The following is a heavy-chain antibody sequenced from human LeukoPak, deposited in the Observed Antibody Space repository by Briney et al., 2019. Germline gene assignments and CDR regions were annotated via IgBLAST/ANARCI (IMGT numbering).Heavy chain of an antibody. V-gene: IGHV3-48*03. J-gene: IGHJ4*02. D-gene: IGHD5-12*01. CDR3: ARHGYSGYGGFDY. CDR2: ISSRCSTI. Sequence: PGGSLRLSCAASGFTFSSYEMNWVRQAPGRGREGVSYISSRCSTIFYADSVKGRFTIYRDNAKNSLYLQMNSLRAEDTAVYYCARHGYSGYGGFDYWGQGTLVTVSS. CDR1: GFTFSSYE.